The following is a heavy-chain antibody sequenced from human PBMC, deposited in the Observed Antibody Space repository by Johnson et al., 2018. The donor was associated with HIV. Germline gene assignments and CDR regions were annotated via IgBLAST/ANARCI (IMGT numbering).Heavy chain of an antibody. CDR1: GFTFSSYG. CDR2: IRYDGSNK. D-gene: IGHD2-21*02. CDR3: ATGVVVTAMNDAFDI. V-gene: IGHV3-30*02. J-gene: IGHJ3*02. Sequence: QMLLVESGGGVVQPGGSLRLSCAASGFTFSSYGMHWVRQAPGKGLEWVAFIRYDGSNKYYADSVKGRFTISRDNSKNTLYLQMNSLRAEDTAVYYCATGVVVTAMNDAFDIWGQGTMVTVS.